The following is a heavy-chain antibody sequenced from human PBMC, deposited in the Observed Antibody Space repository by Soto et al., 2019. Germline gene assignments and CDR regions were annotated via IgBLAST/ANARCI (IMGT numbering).Heavy chain of an antibody. CDR1: GGSISSGDYY. Sequence: QVQLQESGPGLVKPSQTLSLTCTVSGGSISSGDYYWSWIRQPPGKGLEWIGYIYYSGTTYYNPSLKSRVTISVDTSKTQFSLKRSSVTAADTAVYYCARESPAARGDWFDPWGQGTLVTVSS. D-gene: IGHD2-2*01. CDR3: ARESPAARGDWFDP. J-gene: IGHJ5*02. CDR2: IYYSGTT. V-gene: IGHV4-30-4*01.